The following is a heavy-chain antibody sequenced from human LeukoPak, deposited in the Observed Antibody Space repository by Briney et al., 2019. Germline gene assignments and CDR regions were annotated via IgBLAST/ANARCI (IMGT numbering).Heavy chain of an antibody. V-gene: IGHV3-30*04. J-gene: IGHJ4*02. Sequence: PGGSLRLSCAASGFTFSDHALHWVRQTPGKGLEWLTLMSYDGRSKYYADSVRGRFTVSRDNSKNTLDLQMNAVRPEDTAVYYCARGKNKNMATVIDYWGQGTLVTVSS. CDR2: MSYDGRSK. CDR1: GFTFSDHA. CDR3: ARGKNKNMATVIDY. D-gene: IGHD5-24*01.